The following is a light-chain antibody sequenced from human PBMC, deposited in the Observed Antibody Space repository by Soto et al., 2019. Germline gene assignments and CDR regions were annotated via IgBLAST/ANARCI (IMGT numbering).Light chain of an antibody. Sequence: SAEPQPGSESGSPGQSNNNQCTGSSSDIGLYNHVSWYQQHPGKAPKLLIYDVSYRPSGISDRFSGSKSGNTASLTISGLQPEDEADYYCSSYGASSTLFGGGAKVTVL. CDR1: SSDIGLYNH. CDR3: SSYGASSTL. J-gene: IGLJ2*01. V-gene: IGLV2-14*03. CDR2: DVS.